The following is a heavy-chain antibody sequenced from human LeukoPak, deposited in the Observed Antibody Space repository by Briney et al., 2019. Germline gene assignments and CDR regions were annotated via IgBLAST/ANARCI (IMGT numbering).Heavy chain of an antibody. CDR2: INAGNGNT. J-gene: IGHJ4*02. Sequence: ASVKVSCKASGYTFTSYAMHWVRQAPGQRLEWMGWINAGNGNTKYSQKFQGRVTITRDTSASTAYMELNSLRAEDTAVYYCARFGTTLNFDYWGQGTLVTVSS. V-gene: IGHV1-3*01. CDR1: GYTFTSYA. D-gene: IGHD1-7*01. CDR3: ARFGTTLNFDY.